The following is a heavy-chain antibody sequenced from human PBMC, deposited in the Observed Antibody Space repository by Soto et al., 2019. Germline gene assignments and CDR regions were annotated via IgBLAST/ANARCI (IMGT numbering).Heavy chain of an antibody. CDR2: IKLDGSVI. CDR1: ESIFRGYC. CDR3: ARVGGYGGIDY. V-gene: IGHV3-74*01. Sequence: PGGSLRLSCAASESIFRGYCMHWVRQAPGKGLEWVSRIKLDGSVISHADSVMGRFTISRDNAKNSLYLQMNSLSAEDTAVYYCARVGGYGGIDYWGQGTLVTVSS. J-gene: IGHJ4*02. D-gene: IGHD5-12*01.